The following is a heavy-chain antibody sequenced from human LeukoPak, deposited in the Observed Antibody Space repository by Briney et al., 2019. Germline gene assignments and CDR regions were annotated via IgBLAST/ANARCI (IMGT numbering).Heavy chain of an antibody. CDR2: ISGSGGST. CDR3: ARDPTYYLRYGYFDS. Sequence: GGSLRLSCAASGFTFSSYAMSWIRQAPGKGLEWVSAISGSGGSTYYADSVKGRFTISRDNANNVLYLQMNSLRAEDTAVYYCARDPTYYLRYGYFDSWGQGTLVTVSS. V-gene: IGHV3-23*01. D-gene: IGHD1-26*01. J-gene: IGHJ4*02. CDR1: GFTFSSYA.